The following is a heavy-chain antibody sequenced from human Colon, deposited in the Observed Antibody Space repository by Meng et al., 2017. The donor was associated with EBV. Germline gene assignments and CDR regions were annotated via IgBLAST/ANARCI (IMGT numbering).Heavy chain of an antibody. CDR2: IYYIGST. V-gene: IGHV4-30-4*01. Sequence: QVQLQESGQGLVKPSQTLSPTCTVPGGSIRSGNHYWSWIRQNTGKGLEYIGYIYYIGSTYYNPSLKSRVIISVDTSKNQFSLRLNSVTAADTAVYYCARGAYFDYWGQGTLVTVS. CDR1: GGSIRSGNHY. J-gene: IGHJ4*02. CDR3: ARGAYFDY.